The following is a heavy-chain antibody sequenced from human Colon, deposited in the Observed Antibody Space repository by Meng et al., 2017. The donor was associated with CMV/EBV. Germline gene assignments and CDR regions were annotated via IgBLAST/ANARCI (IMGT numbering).Heavy chain of an antibody. CDR3: GTFGGDFDY. CDR2: INPYSGDT. CDR1: GYTFTGYL. J-gene: IGHJ4*02. D-gene: IGHD3-3*01. V-gene: IGHV1-2*02. Sequence: VHRVPSVAWLREPGASGKVSCKASGYTFTGYLIHWVRQAPGQGLEWMGWINPYSGDTIYAQKFEVGVTMTRDASITTAYLELSSLKSDDTAVYYCGTFGGDFDYWGQGTLVTVSS.